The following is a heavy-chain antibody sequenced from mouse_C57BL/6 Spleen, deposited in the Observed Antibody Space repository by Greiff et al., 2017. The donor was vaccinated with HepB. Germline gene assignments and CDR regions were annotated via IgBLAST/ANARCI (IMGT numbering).Heavy chain of an antibody. J-gene: IGHJ4*01. CDR2: INPSNGGT. CDR3: AREALRRDYYAMDY. Sequence: QVQLQQSGPELVKPGASVKLSCKASGYTFTSYWMHWVKQRPGQGLEWIGNINPSNGGTNYNEKFKSKATLTVDKSSSTAYMQLSSLTSEDSAVYYCAREALRRDYYAMDYWGQGTSVTVSS. V-gene: IGHV1-53*01. CDR1: GYTFTSYW.